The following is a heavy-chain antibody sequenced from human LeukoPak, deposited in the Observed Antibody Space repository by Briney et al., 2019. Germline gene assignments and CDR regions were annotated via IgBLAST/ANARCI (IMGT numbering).Heavy chain of an antibody. CDR3: AREGAYCGGDCYPDAFAI. CDR2: IYTSGST. D-gene: IGHD2-21*01. J-gene: IGHJ3*02. CDR1: GGSISSGSYY. V-gene: IGHV4-61*02. Sequence: SQTLSLTCTVSGGSISSGSYYWSWIRQPAGKGLEWIGRIYTSGSTNYNPSLHSPVPISVDTSKNQSSLKPSSVTAADTAVYYCAREGAYCGGDCYPDAFAIWGQGTMVTVSS.